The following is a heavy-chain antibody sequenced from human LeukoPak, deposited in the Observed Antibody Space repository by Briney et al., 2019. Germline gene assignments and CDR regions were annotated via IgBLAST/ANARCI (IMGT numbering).Heavy chain of an antibody. CDR2: IIPILGIA. J-gene: IGHJ4*02. V-gene: IGHV1-69*04. Sequence: SVKVSCKASGGTFISYAISWVRQAPGQGLEWMGRIIPILGIANYAQKFQGRVTITADKSTSTAYMELSSLRSEDTAVYYCASTPDDILTGYRDYWGQGTLVTVSS. D-gene: IGHD3-9*01. CDR3: ASTPDDILTGYRDY. CDR1: GGTFISYA.